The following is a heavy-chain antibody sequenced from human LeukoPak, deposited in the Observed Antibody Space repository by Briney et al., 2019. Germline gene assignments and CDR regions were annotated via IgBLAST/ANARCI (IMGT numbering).Heavy chain of an antibody. CDR3: ARDFLYYYGSGSRFDH. V-gene: IGHV3-23*01. CDR2: ISGSGGTT. J-gene: IGHJ4*02. CDR1: GFTFSSYA. Sequence: PGGSLRLSCAASGFTFSSYAMNWVRQAPGKGLEWVSSISGSGGTTYYADSVKGRFTISRDNSKNTLYLQMNSLRAEDTAVYYCARDFLYYYGSGSRFDHWGQGTLAPVSS. D-gene: IGHD3-10*01.